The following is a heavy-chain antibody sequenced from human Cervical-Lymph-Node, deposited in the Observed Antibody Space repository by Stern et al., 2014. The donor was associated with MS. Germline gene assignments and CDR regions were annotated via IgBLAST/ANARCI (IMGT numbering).Heavy chain of an antibody. CDR1: GFTFSTYW. V-gene: IGHV3-74*03. Sequence: EVQLVESGGGLLQPGGSLRLSCAASGFTFSTYWMHWVRQAPGKGLVWVSRINEDGRTTTYADSVKGRFTISRDNAKNTLFLQMNSLRAEDTAVYYCVRDLAGAAGYWGQGTLVTVSS. D-gene: IGHD6-13*01. J-gene: IGHJ4*02. CDR3: VRDLAGAAGY. CDR2: INEDGRTT.